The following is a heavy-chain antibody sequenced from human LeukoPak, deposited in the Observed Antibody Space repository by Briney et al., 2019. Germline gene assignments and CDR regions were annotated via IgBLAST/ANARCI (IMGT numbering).Heavy chain of an antibody. CDR2: IRNDGSKK. D-gene: IGHD5-24*01. CDR1: GFTFSSYG. J-gene: IGHJ4*02. V-gene: IGHV3-30*02. CDR3: AKEGWLQAWDY. Sequence: GGSLRLSCTAAGFTFSSYGMHWVRQAPGKGLEWVAFIRNDGSKKYDADSVKGRFTISRDNSKNTLYLQMNSLRAEDTALYYCAKEGWLQAWDYWGQGTLVTVSS.